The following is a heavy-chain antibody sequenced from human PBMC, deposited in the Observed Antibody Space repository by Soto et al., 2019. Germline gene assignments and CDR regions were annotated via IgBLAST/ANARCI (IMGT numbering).Heavy chain of an antibody. V-gene: IGHV4-59*12. CDR2: IYYSGST. CDR3: ARGGPYYDTSGPTPLLDY. D-gene: IGHD3-22*01. CDR1: GGSISSYY. J-gene: IGHJ4*02. Sequence: SETLSLTCTVSGGSISSYYWSWIRQPPGKGLEWIGYIYYSGSTNYNPSLKSRVTISVDTSKNQFSLKLSSVTAADTAVYYCARGGPYYDTSGPTPLLDYWGQGTLVTVSS.